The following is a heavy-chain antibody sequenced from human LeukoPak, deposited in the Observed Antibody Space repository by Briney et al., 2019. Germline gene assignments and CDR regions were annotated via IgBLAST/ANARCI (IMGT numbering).Heavy chain of an antibody. V-gene: IGHV3-23*01. D-gene: IGHD3-22*01. Sequence: GGSLRLSCAASGFTFSSYAMSWVRQAPGKGLEWVSAISGSGGSTCYADSVKGRFTISRDNSKNTLYLQMNSLRAEDTAVYYCAKYYDSSEYYFDYWGQGTLVTVSS. CDR1: GFTFSSYA. CDR3: AKYYDSSEYYFDY. J-gene: IGHJ4*02. CDR2: ISGSGGST.